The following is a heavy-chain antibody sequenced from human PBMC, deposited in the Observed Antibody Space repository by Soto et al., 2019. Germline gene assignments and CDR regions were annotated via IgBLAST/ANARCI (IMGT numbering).Heavy chain of an antibody. D-gene: IGHD2-2*01. Sequence: SETLSLTCAVYGGSFSGYYWSWIRQPPGKGLEWIGEINHSGSTNYNPSLKSRVTITVDTSKNQFSLKLSSVTDADTAMYYCARAEYCSSTSCYPYYYYMDVWGKGTTVTVSS. CDR2: INHSGST. J-gene: IGHJ6*03. CDR1: GGSFSGYY. V-gene: IGHV4-34*01. CDR3: ARAEYCSSTSCYPYYYYMDV.